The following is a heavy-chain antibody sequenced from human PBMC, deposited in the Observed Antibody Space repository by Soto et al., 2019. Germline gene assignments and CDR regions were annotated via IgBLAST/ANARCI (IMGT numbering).Heavy chain of an antibody. D-gene: IGHD4-4*01. V-gene: IGHV4-31*03. J-gene: IGHJ4*02. CDR3: ARTPPVIEYYFDY. CDR1: GDSIHSRGYY. Sequence: SETLSLTCTVSGDSIHSRGYYCSLIRQHPGKGLEWIGYIYYSGSTYYNPSLKSRVTISVDTSKNQFSLKLSSVTAADTAVYYCARTPPVIEYYFDYWGQGTLVTVS. CDR2: IYYSGST.